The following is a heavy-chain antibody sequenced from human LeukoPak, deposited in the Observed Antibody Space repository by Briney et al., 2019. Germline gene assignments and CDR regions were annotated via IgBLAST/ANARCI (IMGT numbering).Heavy chain of an antibody. CDR1: GFTFSSYA. Sequence: AGESLRISCAASGFTFSSYAVSWVRQAPGKRLEWVSAISGSGRSTYYADSVKGRFTISRDNSKNTLYLQMNSLRAEDTAVYYCANWPDAFDIWGQGTMVTVSS. J-gene: IGHJ3*02. CDR3: ANWPDAFDI. CDR2: ISGSGRST. V-gene: IGHV3-23*01.